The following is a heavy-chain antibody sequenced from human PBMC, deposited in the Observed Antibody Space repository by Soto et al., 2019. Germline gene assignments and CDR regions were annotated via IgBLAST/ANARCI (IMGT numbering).Heavy chain of an antibody. J-gene: IGHJ6*03. D-gene: IGHD2-2*01. CDR2: IIPILGIA. CDR1: GGTFSSYT. V-gene: IGHV1-69*02. Sequence: SVKVSCKASGGTFSSYTISWVRQAPGQGLEWMGRIIPILGIANYAQKFQGRVTITADKSTSTAYMELSSLRSEDTAVYYCAVPVPAAIKSRYYYYYYMDVWGKGTTVTVSS. CDR3: AVPVPAAIKSRYYYYYYMDV.